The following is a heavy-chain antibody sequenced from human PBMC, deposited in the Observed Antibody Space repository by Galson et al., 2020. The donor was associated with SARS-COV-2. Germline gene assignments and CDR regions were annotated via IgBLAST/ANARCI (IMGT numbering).Heavy chain of an antibody. CDR2: IYPADSDT. V-gene: IGHV5-51*01. J-gene: IGHJ4*02. CDR3: ARRFHKDGYNYEIDY. Sequence: GESLKISCKGSGYSFTNYWIGWVRQMPGKGLEWMGIIYPADSDTRYSPSFQGRVTISADNSISTAYLQWSSLKASDTAMYYCARRFHKDGYNYEIDYWGQGTQVTVSS. D-gene: IGHD5-12*01. CDR1: GYSFTNYW.